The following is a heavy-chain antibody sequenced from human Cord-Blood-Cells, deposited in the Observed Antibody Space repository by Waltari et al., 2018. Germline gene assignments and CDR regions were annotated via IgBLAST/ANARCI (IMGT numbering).Heavy chain of an antibody. CDR3: ARGLRGDRDIVATIDY. J-gene: IGHJ4*02. D-gene: IGHD5-12*01. CDR1: GGSFSGYY. Sequence: QVQLQQWGAGLLKPSETLSLTCAVYGGSFSGYYWSWIRQPPGKGLEWIGEINHTGSTTYNPSLKRRVTISVDTSKNQFSLKLSSVTAADTAVYYCARGLRGDRDIVATIDYWGQGTLVTVSS. V-gene: IGHV4-34*01. CDR2: INHTGST.